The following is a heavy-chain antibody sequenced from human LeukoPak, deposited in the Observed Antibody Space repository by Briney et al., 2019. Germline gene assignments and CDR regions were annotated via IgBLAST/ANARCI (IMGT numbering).Heavy chain of an antibody. V-gene: IGHV4-59*11. J-gene: IGHJ6*02. Sequence: SETLSLTCTVSGGSISNHYWSWIRQPPGKGLEWIAYIYSSGSTNYNPSLKSRVTISVDTSKNQFSLKLSSVTAADTAVYYCARGGSGEQQLVSPHYYYYGMDVWGQGTTVTVSS. CDR3: ARGGSGEQQLVSPHYYYYGMDV. CDR2: IYSSGST. CDR1: GGSISNHY. D-gene: IGHD6-13*01.